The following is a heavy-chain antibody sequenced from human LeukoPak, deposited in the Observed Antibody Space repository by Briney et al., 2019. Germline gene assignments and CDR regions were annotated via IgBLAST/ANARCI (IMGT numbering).Heavy chain of an antibody. CDR3: ASQLGYFDF. V-gene: IGHV4-61*02. CDR2: IFTSGST. CDR1: GASISSGSYY. D-gene: IGHD6-6*01. J-gene: IGHJ4*02. Sequence: SQTLSLTCAVSGASISSGSYYWTWLRQPAGKGLEWIGRIFTSGSTNYNPSLKSRVTISVDRSKNQFSLKLSSVTAADTAVYYCASQLGYFDFWGQGTLVTVS.